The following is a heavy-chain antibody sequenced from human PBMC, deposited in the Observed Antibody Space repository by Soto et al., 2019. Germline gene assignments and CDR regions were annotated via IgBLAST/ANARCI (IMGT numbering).Heavy chain of an antibody. CDR3: ARGPRSYYYYYGMDV. CDR1: GGSISSGDYY. J-gene: IGHJ6*02. CDR2: IYYSGST. V-gene: IGHV4-30-4*01. Sequence: QVQLQESGPGLVKPSQTLSLTCTVSGGSISSGDYYWSWIRQPPGKGLEWIGYIYYSGSTYYNPSLTSRVTIAVDTSKNQFSLKLSSVTAADTAVYYCARGPRSYYYYYGMDVWGQGTTVTVSS.